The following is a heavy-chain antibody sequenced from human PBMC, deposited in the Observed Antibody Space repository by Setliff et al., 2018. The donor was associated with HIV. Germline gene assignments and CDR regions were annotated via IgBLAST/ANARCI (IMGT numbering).Heavy chain of an antibody. CDR3: TRDRRGSNSWSGYNGGFDY. J-gene: IGHJ4*02. CDR2: IRSRAYGATP. Sequence: GGSLRLSCITSGFTFSEYAMSWVRQAPGKGLEWVGFIRSRAYGATPEYAASVKGRFTISRDDSKTIAYLQMNSLTTEDTAVYFCTRDRRGSNSWSGYNGGFDYWGQGTLVTVSS. D-gene: IGHD3-3*01. V-gene: IGHV3-49*04. CDR1: GFTFSEYA.